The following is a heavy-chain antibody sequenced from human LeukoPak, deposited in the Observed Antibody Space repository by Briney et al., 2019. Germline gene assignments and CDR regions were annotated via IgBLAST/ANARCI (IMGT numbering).Heavy chain of an antibody. CDR2: LYSGGST. Sequence: PGGSLRLSCAASGFTVSSNYMSWVRQAPGKGLEWVSVLYSGGSTYYADSVKGRFTISRDNSKNTLYLQMNSLRAEDTALYYCARDTILDGHPLWYFDYWGQGTLVTVSA. D-gene: IGHD5-24*01. V-gene: IGHV3-53*01. CDR1: GFTVSSNY. J-gene: IGHJ4*02. CDR3: ARDTILDGHPLWYFDY.